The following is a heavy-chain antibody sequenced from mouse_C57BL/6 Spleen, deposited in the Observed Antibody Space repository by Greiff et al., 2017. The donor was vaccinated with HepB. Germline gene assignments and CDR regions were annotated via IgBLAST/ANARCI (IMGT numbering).Heavy chain of an antibody. Sequence: VQLQQSGPELVKPGASVKMSCKASGYTFTDYNMHWVKQSHGKSLEWVGYINPNNGGTSYNQKFKGKATLTVNKSSSTAYMELRSLTSEDSAVYYCARGITTVVAKYFDVWGTGTTVTVSS. CDR1: GYTFTDYN. CDR3: ARGITTVVAKYFDV. J-gene: IGHJ1*03. V-gene: IGHV1-22*01. D-gene: IGHD1-1*01. CDR2: INPNNGGT.